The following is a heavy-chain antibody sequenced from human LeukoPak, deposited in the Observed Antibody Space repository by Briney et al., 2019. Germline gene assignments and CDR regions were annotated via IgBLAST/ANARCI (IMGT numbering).Heavy chain of an antibody. CDR2: IYYSGST. V-gene: IGHV4-59*08. J-gene: IGHJ5*02. Sequence: SETLSLTCTVSGGSISSYYWSWIRQPPGKGLEWIGYIYYSGSTNYNPSLKRRVTISVDTSKNQFSLKLSSVTAADTAVYYCAATGPHIAVAWDWFDPWGQGTLVTVSS. CDR3: AATGPHIAVAWDWFDP. D-gene: IGHD6-19*01. CDR1: GGSISSYY.